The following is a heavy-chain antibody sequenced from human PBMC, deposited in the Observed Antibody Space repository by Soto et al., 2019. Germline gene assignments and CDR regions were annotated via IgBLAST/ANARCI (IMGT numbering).Heavy chain of an antibody. D-gene: IGHD2-2*01. J-gene: IGHJ6*02. Sequence: PGGSLRLSCAASGFTFSSYAMSWVRQAAGKGLEWVSAISGSGGSTYYADSVKGRFTISRDNSKNTLYLQMNSLRAEDTAVYYCAKDDIVVVLGHYAGYYYYFGMDVWGQGTTCTGAS. V-gene: IGHV3-23*01. CDR1: GFTFSSYA. CDR2: ISGSGGST. CDR3: AKDDIVVVLGHYAGYYYYFGMDV.